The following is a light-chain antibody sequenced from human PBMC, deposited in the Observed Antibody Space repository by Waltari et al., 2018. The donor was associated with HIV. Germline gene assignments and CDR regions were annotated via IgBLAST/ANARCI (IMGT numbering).Light chain of an antibody. CDR3: QQYADSYT. V-gene: IGKV3-20*01. CDR1: QSVSGNY. J-gene: IGKJ2*01. CDR2: RAS. Sequence: EIVLTQSRGTLTFSPGERATLSCRASQSVSGNYVAWSQHKPGQAPTLLIHRASTRATGIPDRFSGSGSGTDFTLTISRLEPEDFALYYCQQYADSYTFGRGTKLEI.